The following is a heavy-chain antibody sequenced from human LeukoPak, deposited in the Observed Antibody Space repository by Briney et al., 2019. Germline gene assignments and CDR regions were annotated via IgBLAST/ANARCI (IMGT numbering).Heavy chain of an antibody. J-gene: IGHJ4*02. CDR3: ASASPYYYDSSGYYLVWDY. V-gene: IGHV1-2*02. CDR1: GYTFTGYY. Sequence: EASVKVSCKASGYTFTGYYMHWVRQAPGQGLEWMGWINPNSGGTNYAQKFQGRVIMTRDTSISTAYMELSRLRSDDTAVYYCASASPYYYDSSGYYLVWDYWGQGTLVTVSS. D-gene: IGHD3-22*01. CDR2: INPNSGGT.